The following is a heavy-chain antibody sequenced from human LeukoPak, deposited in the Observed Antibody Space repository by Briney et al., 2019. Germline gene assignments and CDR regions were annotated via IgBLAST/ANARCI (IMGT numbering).Heavy chain of an antibody. J-gene: IGHJ5*02. Sequence: SVTLSLTCTVSGGSISSYYWSWIRQPPGKGLEWIGYIYYSGSTNYNPSLKSRVTISVDTSKNQFSLKLSSVTAADTAVYYCARNEQDWFDPWGQGTLVTVSS. CDR2: IYYSGST. CDR1: GGSISSYY. V-gene: IGHV4-59*01. D-gene: IGHD1-1*01. CDR3: ARNEQDWFDP.